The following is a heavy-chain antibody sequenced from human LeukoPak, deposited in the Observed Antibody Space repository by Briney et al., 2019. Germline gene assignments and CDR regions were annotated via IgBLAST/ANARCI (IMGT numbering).Heavy chain of an antibody. CDR3: ARITSDYDFWSGYREGEPTDY. CDR1: GGSFSGYY. J-gene: IGHJ4*02. CDR2: INHSGST. D-gene: IGHD3-3*01. Sequence: SETLSLTCAVYGGSFSGYYWSWIRQPPGKGLEWIGEINHSGSTNYNPSLKSRVTISVDTSKNQFSLKLSSVTAADTAVYYCARITSDYDFWSGYREGEPTDYWGQGTLVTASS. V-gene: IGHV4-34*01.